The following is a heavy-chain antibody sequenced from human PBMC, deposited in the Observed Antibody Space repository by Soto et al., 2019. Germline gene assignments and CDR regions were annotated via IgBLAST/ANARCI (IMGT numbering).Heavy chain of an antibody. CDR1: GYTFTSYG. CDR3: WNVAEGDY. D-gene: IGHD1-1*01. CDR2: ISTYNGIR. V-gene: IGHV1-18*01. J-gene: IGHJ4*02. Sequence: QVQLVQSGAEVKKPGASVKVSCKASGYTFTSYGISWVRQAPGQGLEWKGWISTYNGIRNHAQKLQGMVSIFAVTSTRLSHLELRGLRLEVTAVSNFWNVAEGDYWGQEAPVTFSS.